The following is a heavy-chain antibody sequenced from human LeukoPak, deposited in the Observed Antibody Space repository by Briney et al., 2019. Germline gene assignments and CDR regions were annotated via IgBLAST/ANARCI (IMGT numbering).Heavy chain of an antibody. D-gene: IGHD1-26*01. CDR3: SRGGSSVVGAMKY. Sequence: PGGSLRLSCAASGFTFSSYAMHWVRQAPGKGLEWVAFISYDGSNKFYADSVKGRFTISRDNSKNTLYLEMSLLRAEDTAVYYCSRGGSSVVGAMKYWGQGTLVAVSS. J-gene: IGHJ4*02. CDR2: ISYDGSNK. V-gene: IGHV3-30-3*01. CDR1: GFTFSSYA.